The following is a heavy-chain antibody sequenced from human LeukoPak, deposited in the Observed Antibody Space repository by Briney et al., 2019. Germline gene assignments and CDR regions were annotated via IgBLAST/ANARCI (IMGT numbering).Heavy chain of an antibody. D-gene: IGHD3-10*01. CDR1: AYTFTSSA. CDR3: PASTMVRGVINGPPDY. Sequence: PLASVKVSCKASAYTFTSSAMQWVRQARGQRLEWIGWIVVGSGNTNYSQKFQERVTITRDMSTSTAYMELSSLRSEDTAVYYCPASTMVRGVINGPPDYWGQGTPVTVSS. V-gene: IGHV1-58*02. CDR2: IVVGSGNT. J-gene: IGHJ4*02.